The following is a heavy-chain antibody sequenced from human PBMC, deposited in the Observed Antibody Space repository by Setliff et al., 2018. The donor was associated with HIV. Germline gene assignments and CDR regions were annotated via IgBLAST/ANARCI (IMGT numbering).Heavy chain of an antibody. Sequence: SETLSLTCAVYGAPLNGFFWSWVRQRPERGLEWIGEVNHSGTTNYNPSLKSRVTISVDTSKKQFSLKLTSVTAADTGIYYCVASSSWSCRLNYWGQGTQVTVSS. CDR3: VASSSWSCRLNY. D-gene: IGHD6-13*01. CDR1: GAPLNGFF. V-gene: IGHV4-34*01. J-gene: IGHJ4*02. CDR2: VNHSGTT.